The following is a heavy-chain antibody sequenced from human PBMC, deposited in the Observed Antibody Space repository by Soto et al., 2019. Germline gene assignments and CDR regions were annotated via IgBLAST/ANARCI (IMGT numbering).Heavy chain of an antibody. J-gene: IGHJ6*04. D-gene: IGHD2-8*01. Sequence: ASVKVSCKASSYTFTNYYMRWVRQAPGQGLEWMGLVNPSDGTTAYAQKFQDRVTMTRDTSTSTVYMELSSLRSEDTAVYYCATVPLYCTNGVCPMDVWGKGTTVTVS. V-gene: IGHV1-46*03. CDR2: VNPSDGTT. CDR3: ATVPLYCTNGVCPMDV. CDR1: SYTFTNYY.